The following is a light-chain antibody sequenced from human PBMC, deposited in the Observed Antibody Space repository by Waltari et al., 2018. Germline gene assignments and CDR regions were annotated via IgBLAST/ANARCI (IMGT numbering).Light chain of an antibody. V-gene: IGLV2-14*01. J-gene: IGLJ1*01. CDR1: SSDVGGYNY. CDR2: EVN. Sequence: QSALTQPASVSGSPGQSITISCTGTSSDVGGYNYVSWYQQPPGKAPKLMIYEVNNRPSGVSVRFSGSKSGNTASLTISGLQAEDEADYYCTSYTSSITYVFGTGTKVTVL. CDR3: TSYTSSITYV.